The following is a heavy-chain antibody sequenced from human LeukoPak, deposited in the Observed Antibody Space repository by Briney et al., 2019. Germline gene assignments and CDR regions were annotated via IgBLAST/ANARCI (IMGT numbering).Heavy chain of an antibody. Sequence: GGSLRLSCAASGFIFSTYGLHWVRQAPGKGLEWVAFIRFDGSNKYYADSVKGRFTISRDNAKNSLYLQMNSLRAEDTAVYYCARDKVGATTWWGQGTLVTVSS. CDR1: GFIFSTYG. CDR3: ARDKVGATTW. V-gene: IGHV3-30*02. J-gene: IGHJ4*02. CDR2: IRFDGSNK. D-gene: IGHD1-26*01.